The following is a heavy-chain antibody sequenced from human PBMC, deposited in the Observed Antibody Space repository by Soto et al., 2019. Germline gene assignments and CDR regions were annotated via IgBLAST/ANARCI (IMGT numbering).Heavy chain of an antibody. CDR2: ISSSSSYI. J-gene: IGHJ6*02. Sequence: LSCAASGFTFSSYSMNWVRQAPGKGLEWVSSISSSSSYIYYADSVKGRFTISRDNAKNSLYLQMNSLRAEDTAVYYCARAGLGEVYYCGLDVWGQGTRVIVPS. D-gene: IGHD3-16*01. V-gene: IGHV3-21*01. CDR1: GFTFSSYS. CDR3: ARAGLGEVYYCGLDV.